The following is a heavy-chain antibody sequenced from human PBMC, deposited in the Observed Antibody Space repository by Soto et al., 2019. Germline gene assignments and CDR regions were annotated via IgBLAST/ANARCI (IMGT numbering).Heavy chain of an antibody. Sequence: QVQLQQWGAGLLKPSETLSLTCAVYGGSFSPYFWSWIRQPPGKGLEWIGEINHSGSTNYNPSLTRRATLSVDTSKHQVSLKLTSVTAADTAVYYCARLASGWHYYYCDFWGRGTPVTVSS. V-gene: IGHV4-34*01. J-gene: IGHJ2*01. D-gene: IGHD6-19*01. CDR2: INHSGST. CDR1: GGSFSPYF. CDR3: ARLASGWHYYYCDF.